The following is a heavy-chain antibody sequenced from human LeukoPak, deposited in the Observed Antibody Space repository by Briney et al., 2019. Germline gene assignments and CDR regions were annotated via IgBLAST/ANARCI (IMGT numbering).Heavy chain of an antibody. Sequence: SETLFLTCTVSGYSISSGYYWGWIRQPPGKGLEWIGSIYHSGSTYYNPSLESRVTISVDTSKNQFSLKLSSVTAADTAVYYCARSSITMVRGVYFDYWGQGTLVTVSS. CDR2: IYHSGST. V-gene: IGHV4-38-2*02. CDR3: ARSSITMVRGVYFDY. CDR1: GYSISSGYY. D-gene: IGHD3-10*01. J-gene: IGHJ4*02.